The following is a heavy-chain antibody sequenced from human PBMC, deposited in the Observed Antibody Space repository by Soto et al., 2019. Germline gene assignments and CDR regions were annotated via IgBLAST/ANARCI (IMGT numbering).Heavy chain of an antibody. V-gene: IGHV3-30*03. J-gene: IGHJ5*01. CDR3: ARWVGGSMFDNSGKYDS. CDR2: IAYDGSKT. D-gene: IGHD3-22*01. Sequence: QVQLVESGGGVVQPGRSLRLTCAASGFTFSSNGMHWVRQPPGKGLEWVALIAYDGSKTYSGDSVRGRFTISRDNSENTLFLQMNSLRAEDTAVYYCARWVGGSMFDNSGKYDSWGQGTLVTVSS. CDR1: GFTFSSNG.